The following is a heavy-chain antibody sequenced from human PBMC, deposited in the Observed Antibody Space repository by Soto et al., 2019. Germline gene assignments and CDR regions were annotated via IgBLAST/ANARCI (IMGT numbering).Heavy chain of an antibody. V-gene: IGHV2-5*02. Sequence: QITLKESGPTLVKPTQTLTLTCTFSGFSLSTSGVGVGWIRQPPGKALEWLVLIYWDDDKRYSPSLRSRLTISKDTSKNXVXLXIXXMYPVDTATYYCIQSRCGGDCLQSYASHYYYGMDVWGQGTTVTVSS. D-gene: IGHD2-21*02. CDR2: IYWDDDK. CDR1: GFSLSTSGVG. J-gene: IGHJ6*02. CDR3: IQSRCGGDCLQSYASHYYYGMDV.